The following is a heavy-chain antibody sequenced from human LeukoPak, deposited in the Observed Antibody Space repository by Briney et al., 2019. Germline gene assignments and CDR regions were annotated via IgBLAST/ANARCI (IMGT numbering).Heavy chain of an antibody. Sequence: SETLSLTCTVSGGSISSYYWSWIRQPPGKGLEWIGYIYYSGSTNYNPSLKSRVTISVDTSKNQFSLKLSPVTAADTAVYYCARSTTSDYYGSGSYGYWGQGTLVTVSS. CDR3: ARSTTSDYYGSGSYGY. CDR1: GGSISSYY. V-gene: IGHV4-59*01. D-gene: IGHD3-10*01. CDR2: IYYSGST. J-gene: IGHJ4*02.